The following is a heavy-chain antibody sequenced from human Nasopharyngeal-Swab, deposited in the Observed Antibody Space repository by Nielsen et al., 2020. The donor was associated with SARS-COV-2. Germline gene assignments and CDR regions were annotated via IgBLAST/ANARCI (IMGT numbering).Heavy chain of an antibody. D-gene: IGHD4-17*01. CDR3: ASHDYGDYGVVDY. Sequence: RQAPGKGLEWIGSIYYSGSTCYNPSLKSRVTISVDTSKNQFSLKLSSVTAADTAVYYCASHDYGDYGVVDYWGQGTLVTVSS. J-gene: IGHJ4*02. CDR2: IYYSGST. V-gene: IGHV4-39*01.